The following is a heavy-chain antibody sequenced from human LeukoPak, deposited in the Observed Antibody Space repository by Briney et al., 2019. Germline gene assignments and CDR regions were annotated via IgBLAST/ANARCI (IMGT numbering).Heavy chain of an antibody. D-gene: IGHD1-26*01. Sequence: SETLSLTCAVYGGPFSGYYWSWIRQPPGKGLEWIGEINHSGSTNYNPSLKSRVTISVDTSKNQFSLKLSSVTAADTAVYYCARHGVGATPLFDYWGQGTLVTVSS. CDR3: ARHGVGATPLFDY. CDR2: INHSGST. CDR1: GGPFSGYY. J-gene: IGHJ4*02. V-gene: IGHV4-34*01.